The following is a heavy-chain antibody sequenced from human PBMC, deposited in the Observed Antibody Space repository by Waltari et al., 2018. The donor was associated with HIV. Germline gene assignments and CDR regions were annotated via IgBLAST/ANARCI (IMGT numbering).Heavy chain of an antibody. Sequence: EAQFVETGGTLIRPGGSLRLACSPISFSVHKNSVPWIRLAPNRGMDVVSTIFVDDTSHYTESVKGRFVISRDKSTNTVYLLLKYLIFEDTATSFCAKGVRYYSFWGQGTPVTVSS. V-gene: IGHV3-53*02. CDR1: SFSVHKNS. CDR3: AKGVRYYSF. D-gene: IGHD3-22*01. J-gene: IGHJ4*02. CDR2: IFVDDTS.